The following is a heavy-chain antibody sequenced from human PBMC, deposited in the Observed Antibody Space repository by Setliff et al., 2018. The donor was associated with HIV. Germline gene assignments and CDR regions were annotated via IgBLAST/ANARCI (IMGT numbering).Heavy chain of an antibody. D-gene: IGHD3-22*01. CDR2: INPKTGDT. Sequence: ASVKVSCKASGYTFTDYFMHWVRQAPGQGLEWMGRINPKTGDTKYKQKFQGRVTMTRDTSVNTAFMELSNLRSDDTAVYYCERVQHLTYYYDSSGYYDHDVFDIWGQGTMVTVSS. CDR1: GYTFTDYF. V-gene: IGHV1-2*06. J-gene: IGHJ3*02. CDR3: ERVQHLTYYYDSSGYYDHDVFDI.